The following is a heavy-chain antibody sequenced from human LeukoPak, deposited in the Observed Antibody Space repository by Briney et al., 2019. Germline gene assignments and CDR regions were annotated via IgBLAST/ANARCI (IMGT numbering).Heavy chain of an antibody. CDR2: IYSGGST. Sequence: PGGSLRLSCAASGFTVSSNYMSWVRQAPGKGLEWVSVIYSGGSTYYADSVKDRFTISRDNSKNTLYLQMNSLRAEDTAVYYCARDQSPLPYYYDSSGYYGTLGDAFDIWGQGTMVTVSS. J-gene: IGHJ3*02. CDR3: ARDQSPLPYYYDSSGYYGTLGDAFDI. D-gene: IGHD3-22*01. V-gene: IGHV3-66*02. CDR1: GFTVSSNY.